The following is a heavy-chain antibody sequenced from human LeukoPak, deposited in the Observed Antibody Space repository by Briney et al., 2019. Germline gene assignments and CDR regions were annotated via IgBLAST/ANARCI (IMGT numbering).Heavy chain of an antibody. CDR1: GCTFSSYA. J-gene: IGHJ3*02. CDR3: ARESLESYNRVVIVARGHDAFDI. V-gene: IGHV1-46*01. CDR2: INPNDGST. D-gene: IGHD3-3*01. Sequence: ASVKVSCKASGCTFSSYAISWVRQAPGQGLEWLGLINPNDGSTNYAQKFQGRVTMTRDTSTSTVYMELNSLRCEDTAVYYCARESLESYNRVVIVARGHDAFDIWGQGTMVTVSS.